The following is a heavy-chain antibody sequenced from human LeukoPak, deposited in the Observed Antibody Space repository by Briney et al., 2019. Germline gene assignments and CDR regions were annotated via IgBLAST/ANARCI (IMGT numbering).Heavy chain of an antibody. Sequence: GASVKVSCKASGGTFSSYAISWVRQAPGQGLEWMGRIIPILGIANYAQKFQGRVTITADKSTSTAYMELSSLRSEDTAVYYCARAGSSSTSCYFCSWFDPWGQGTLVTVSS. J-gene: IGHJ5*02. D-gene: IGHD2-2*01. CDR2: IIPILGIA. CDR1: GGTFSSYA. V-gene: IGHV1-69*04. CDR3: ARAGSSSTSCYFCSWFDP.